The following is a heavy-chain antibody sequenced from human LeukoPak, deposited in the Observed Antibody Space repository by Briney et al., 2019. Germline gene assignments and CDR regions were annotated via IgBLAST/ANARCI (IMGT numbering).Heavy chain of an antibody. Sequence: PSETLSLTCTVSGGSISSYYWSWIRQPPGKGLEWIGYIYYSGSTNYNPSLKSRVTISVDTSKNQFSLKLSSVTAADTAVYYCATSGYSRWFDPWGQGTLVTVSS. CDR2: IYYSGST. J-gene: IGHJ5*02. D-gene: IGHD5-12*01. V-gene: IGHV4-59*12. CDR1: GGSISSYY. CDR3: ATSGYSRWFDP.